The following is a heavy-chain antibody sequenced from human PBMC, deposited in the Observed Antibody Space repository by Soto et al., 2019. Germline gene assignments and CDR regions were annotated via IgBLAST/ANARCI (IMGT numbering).Heavy chain of an antibody. CDR1: GFTFSSYA. CDR2: VSGSGDYT. J-gene: IGHJ6*02. CDR3: AKDRYYDMLTGYNYYHYAMDA. D-gene: IGHD3-9*01. Sequence: EVQLLESGGGLVQPGGSLRLSCAASGFTFSSYAMSWVRQAPGKWLEWVSGVSGSGDYTFYADSVKGRLTISRDNSKNTLYLQMNSLRAEDTAVYYCAKDRYYDMLTGYNYYHYAMDAWGQGTTVTVSS. V-gene: IGHV3-23*01.